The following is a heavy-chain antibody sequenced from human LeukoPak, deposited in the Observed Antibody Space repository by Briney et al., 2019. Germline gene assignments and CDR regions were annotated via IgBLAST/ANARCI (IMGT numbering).Heavy chain of an antibody. CDR1: GDIVSTNTVT. J-gene: IGHJ4*02. Sequence: SQTLSLTCAVSGDIVSTNTVTWNWIRQSPSRGLEWLVRTYYRSKWHNEYAESVKSRITVTPDTSTNQFSLHLNSVTPEDTAVYFCARASYPVVDSWGQGTLVTVSS. CDR2: TYYRSKWHN. V-gene: IGHV6-1*01. D-gene: IGHD2-21*01. CDR3: ARASYPVVDS.